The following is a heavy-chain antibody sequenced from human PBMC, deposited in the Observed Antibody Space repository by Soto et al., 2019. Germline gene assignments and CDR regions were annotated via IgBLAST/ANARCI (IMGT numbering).Heavy chain of an antibody. J-gene: IGHJ6*02. V-gene: IGHV3-30*03. CDR1: GFTFSSYV. Sequence: GGSLRLSCAASGFTFSSYVMHWVRQAPGKGLEWVAVISYDGSNKYYADSVKGRFTISRDNSKNTLYLQLNSLRAEDTAVFYCARYFEYISSLSYYLYTMKVWGEVTPVIVS. CDR3: ARYFEYISSLSYYLYTMKV. D-gene: IGHD6-6*01. CDR2: ISYDGSNK.